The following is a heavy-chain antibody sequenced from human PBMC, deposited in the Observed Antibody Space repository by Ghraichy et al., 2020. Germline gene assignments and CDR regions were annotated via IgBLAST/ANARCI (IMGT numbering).Heavy chain of an antibody. CDR2: INHSGST. J-gene: IGHJ3*02. CDR3: ARDRFLEWLYPRGKYAFDI. Sequence: SETLSLTCAVYGGSFSGYYWSWIRQPPGKGLEWIGEINHSGSTNYNPSLKSRVTISVDTSKNQFSLKLSSVTAADTAVYYCARDRFLEWLYPRGKYAFDIWGQGTMVTVSS. CDR1: GGSFSGYY. D-gene: IGHD3-3*01. V-gene: IGHV4-34*01.